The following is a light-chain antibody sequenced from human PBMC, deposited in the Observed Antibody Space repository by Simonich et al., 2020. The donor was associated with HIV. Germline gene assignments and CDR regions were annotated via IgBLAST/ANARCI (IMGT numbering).Light chain of an antibody. CDR1: SCRIASNY. CDR2: EDN. Sequence: NFMLTQPHSVSESPGKTVTISCSRSSCRIASNYLQWYQQRPGSAHTTVIYEDNQRPSGVPDRFSGSIDSSSNSAPLTISGLKTEDEADYYCQSYDSSNHVIFGGGTKLTVL. CDR3: QSYDSSNHVI. V-gene: IGLV6-57*03. J-gene: IGLJ2*01.